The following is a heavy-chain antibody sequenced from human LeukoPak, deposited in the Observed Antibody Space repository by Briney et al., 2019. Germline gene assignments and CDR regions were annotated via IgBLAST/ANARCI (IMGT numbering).Heavy chain of an antibody. CDR2: SYSGDSET. CDR3: ARRYCSGGSCYYVFDY. CDR1: GFSFTSYW. D-gene: IGHD2-15*01. Sequence: GESLKISCKGSGFSFTSYWIGWVRQMPGKGLEWMGISYSGDSETRYSPSSQGQVTISADRSISTAYLQWSSLKASDTAMFYCARRYCSGGSCYYVFDYWGQGTLVTVSS. J-gene: IGHJ4*02. V-gene: IGHV5-51*01.